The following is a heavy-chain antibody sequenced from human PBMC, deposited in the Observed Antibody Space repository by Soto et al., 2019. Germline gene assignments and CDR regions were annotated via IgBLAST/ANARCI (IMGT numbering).Heavy chain of an antibody. CDR3: AVYGYGVSAAAS. CDR1: GLTFRNDW. Sequence: GGSLRLSCAGSGLTFRNDWLTWVRQAPGKGLEWVANINQDGSERYYVDSVRGRFTISRDNVENSLYLQLNSLRPEDTAVYYCAVYGYGVSAAASRDQKTLVTISS. V-gene: IGHV3-7*03. CDR2: INQDGSER. D-gene: IGHD5-18*01. J-gene: IGHJ4*02.